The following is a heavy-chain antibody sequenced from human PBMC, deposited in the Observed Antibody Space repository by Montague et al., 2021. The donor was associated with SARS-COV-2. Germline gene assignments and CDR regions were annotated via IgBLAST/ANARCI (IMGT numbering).Heavy chain of an antibody. J-gene: IGHJ4*02. CDR3: ARDLPPSRPRNPV. CDR2: IYYSGST. Sequence: SETLSLTCTVSGGSISSYYWSWIRQPPGKGLEWIGYIYYSGSTNYNPSLKSRFTISVDTSKNQFSLRLSSVTAADTAVYYCARDLPPSRPRNPVWGQGTLVTVSS. V-gene: IGHV4-59*01. D-gene: IGHD2/OR15-2a*01. CDR1: GGSISSYY.